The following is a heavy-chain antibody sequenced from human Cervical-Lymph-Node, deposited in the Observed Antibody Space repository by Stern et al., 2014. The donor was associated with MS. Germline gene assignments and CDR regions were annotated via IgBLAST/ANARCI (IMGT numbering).Heavy chain of an antibody. Sequence: VQLVESGPGLVKPSETLSLTCTVSGASISSYYWTWIRQTPGKGLEWIGFIYSNGDANYNPSLWGRVTMSLDTSKNQFSLTLSSVTAADSAMYYCATEKYSGTWYEAYFFDHWGQGTLVTVSS. V-gene: IGHV4-59*01. CDR1: GASISSYY. D-gene: IGHD6-13*01. J-gene: IGHJ4*02. CDR3: ATEKYSGTWYEAYFFDH. CDR2: IYSNGDA.